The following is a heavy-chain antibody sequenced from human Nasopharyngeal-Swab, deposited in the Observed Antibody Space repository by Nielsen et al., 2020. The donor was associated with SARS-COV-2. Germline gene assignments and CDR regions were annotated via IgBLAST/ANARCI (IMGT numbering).Heavy chain of an antibody. CDR1: GYSFTSYW. CDR3: ARQMDYYGSGSPPGY. Sequence: GESLKISCKGSGYSFTSYWIGWVRQMPGKGLEWMGIIYPGDSDTRYSPSFRGQVTISADKSISTAYLQWSSLRASDTAMYYCARQMDYYGSGSPPGYWGQGTLVTVSS. V-gene: IGHV5-51*01. J-gene: IGHJ4*02. CDR2: IYPGDSDT. D-gene: IGHD3-10*01.